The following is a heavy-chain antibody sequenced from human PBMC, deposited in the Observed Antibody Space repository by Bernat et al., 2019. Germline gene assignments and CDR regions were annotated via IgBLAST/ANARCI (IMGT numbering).Heavy chain of an antibody. CDR2: ISSRSSTI. Sequence: EVQLVESGGGLVQPGGSLRLSCAASGFSFSTYSMTWVRQAPGKGLEWVSYISSRSSTIYYADSVKGRFTISRDKAKNSLYLQMNSLRDEDTAVYYCAREGVGSSGYDALDVLNYWGQGTLVTVSS. CDR3: AREGVGSSGYDALDVLNY. CDR1: GFSFSTYS. D-gene: IGHD5-12*01. J-gene: IGHJ4*02. V-gene: IGHV3-48*02.